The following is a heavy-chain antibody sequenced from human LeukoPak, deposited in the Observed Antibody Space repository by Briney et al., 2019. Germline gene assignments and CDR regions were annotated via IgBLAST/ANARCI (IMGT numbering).Heavy chain of an antibody. CDR1: GYTFTIYG. D-gene: IGHD4-17*01. V-gene: IGHV1-18*01. J-gene: IGHJ4*02. CDR3: ARDTQSYGYYVGVIGL. CDR2: ISPYTHNI. Sequence: GASVKVSCTASGYTFTIYGLSWVRQAPGQGLEWMGWISPYTHNINYAQNLQGRVTMTTDISTSTAYLEVRSLRSDDTAVYYCARDTQSYGYYVGVIGLWGQGTLVTASS.